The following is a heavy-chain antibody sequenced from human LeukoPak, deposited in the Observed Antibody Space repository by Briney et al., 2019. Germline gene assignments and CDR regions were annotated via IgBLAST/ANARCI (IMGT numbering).Heavy chain of an antibody. Sequence: GGSLRLSCAASGFTFSSYAMTWVRQAPGKGLEWVSAISGSGGSTYYADSVKGRFTISRDNSKNTLYLQMNSLRAEDTAVYYCAKGYYYDSSGYPLYYGMDVWGQGTTVTVSS. J-gene: IGHJ6*02. CDR1: GFTFSSYA. V-gene: IGHV3-23*01. D-gene: IGHD3-22*01. CDR3: AKGYYYDSSGYPLYYGMDV. CDR2: ISGSGGST.